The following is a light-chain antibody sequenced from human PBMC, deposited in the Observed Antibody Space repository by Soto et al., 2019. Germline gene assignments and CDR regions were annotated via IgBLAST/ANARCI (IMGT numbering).Light chain of an antibody. CDR1: QSVSRY. V-gene: IGKV3-11*01. CDR2: DAS. CDR3: QQRSNWPRLT. Sequence: EIVLTQSPATLSLSPGERATLSCRASQSVSRYLAWYQHKPGQAPRLLIYDASNRATGIPARFSGSGSGTDFTLTISSLEPEDFAVYYCQQRSNWPRLTFGGGTKVEIK. J-gene: IGKJ4*01.